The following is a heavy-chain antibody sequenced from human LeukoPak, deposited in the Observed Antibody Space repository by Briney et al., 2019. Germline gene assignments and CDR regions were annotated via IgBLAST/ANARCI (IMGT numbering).Heavy chain of an antibody. CDR1: GFTFSSYW. J-gene: IGHJ5*02. D-gene: IGHD4-11*01. V-gene: IGHV3-74*01. CDR3: ARDYSNHGNWFDP. CDR2: INSDGSST. Sequence: GGSLRLSCAASGFTFSSYWMHWVRQAPGEGLVWVSRINSDGSSTSYADSVKGRFTISRDNAKNTLYLQMNSLRAEDTAVYYCARDYSNHGNWFDPWGQGTLVTVSS.